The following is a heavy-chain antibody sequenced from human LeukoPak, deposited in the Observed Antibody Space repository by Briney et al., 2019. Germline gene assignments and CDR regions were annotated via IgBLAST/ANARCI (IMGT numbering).Heavy chain of an antibody. J-gene: IGHJ6*02. Sequence: SETLSLTCTVSGGSISSYYWSWIRQPAGKGLEWIGRIYTSGSTNYNPSLKSRVTMSVDTSKNQFSLKLSSVTAADTAVYYCAKDFYGDMEAVVPYYYYYGMDVWGQGTTVTVSS. CDR3: AKDFYGDMEAVVPYYYYYGMDV. V-gene: IGHV4-4*07. CDR2: IYTSGST. D-gene: IGHD4-17*01. CDR1: GGSISSYY.